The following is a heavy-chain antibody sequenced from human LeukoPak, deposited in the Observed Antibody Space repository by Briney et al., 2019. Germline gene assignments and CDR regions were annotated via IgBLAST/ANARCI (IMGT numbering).Heavy chain of an antibody. CDR1: GGPISSYY. D-gene: IGHD3-22*01. J-gene: IGHJ5*02. V-gene: IGHV4-59*08. CDR2: ISYSGSP. CDR3: ARQYYYDTDGYYGWFDP. Sequence: SETLSLTCTISGGPISSYYWSWIRQPPGKGLEWIAYISYSGSPNYNPSLRSRVTMSIDTSNEQFSLKLSSVTAADTAIYYCARQYYYDTDGYYGWFDPWGQGILVTVSS.